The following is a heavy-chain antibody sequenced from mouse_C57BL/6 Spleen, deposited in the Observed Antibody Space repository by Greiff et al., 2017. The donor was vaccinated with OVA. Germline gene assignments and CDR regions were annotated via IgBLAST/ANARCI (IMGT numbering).Heavy chain of an antibody. V-gene: IGHV5-17*01. Sequence: EVKLQESGGGLVKPGGSLKLSCAASGFTFSDYGMHWVRQAPEKGLEWVAYISSGSSTIYYADTVKGRFTLSRYNAKNTLFLQMTSLRSEDTAMYYCARNEVDYWGKGTSVTVSS. CDR2: ISSGSSTI. J-gene: IGHJ4*01. CDR3: ARNEVDY. CDR1: GFTFSDYG.